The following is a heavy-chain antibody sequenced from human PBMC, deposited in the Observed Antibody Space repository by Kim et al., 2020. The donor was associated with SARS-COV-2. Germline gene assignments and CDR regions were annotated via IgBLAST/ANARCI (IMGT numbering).Heavy chain of an antibody. D-gene: IGHD4-17*01. V-gene: IGHV5-51*01. J-gene: IGHJ4*02. CDR3: ARSVGDYFDY. CDR2: T. Sequence: TRYSPSFQGQVTISADKSISTAYLQWSSLKASDTAMYYCARSVGDYFDYWGQGTLGTVSS.